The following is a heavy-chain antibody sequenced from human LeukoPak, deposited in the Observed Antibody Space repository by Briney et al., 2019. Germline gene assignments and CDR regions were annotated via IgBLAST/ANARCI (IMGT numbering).Heavy chain of an antibody. Sequence: PGRSLRLSCAASGFTFSSYAMHWVRQAPGKGLGWVAVISYDGSNKYYADSVKGRFTISRDNSKNTLYLQMNSLRAEDTAVYYCARGPRGLGMAGTFDYWGQGTLVTVSS. J-gene: IGHJ4*02. CDR2: ISYDGSNK. CDR1: GFTFSSYA. D-gene: IGHD6-19*01. V-gene: IGHV3-30*04. CDR3: ARGPRGLGMAGTFDY.